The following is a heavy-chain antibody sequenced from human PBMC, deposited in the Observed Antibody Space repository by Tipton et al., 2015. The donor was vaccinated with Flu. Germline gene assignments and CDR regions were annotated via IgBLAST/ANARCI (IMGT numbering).Heavy chain of an antibody. V-gene: IGHV3-30*02. J-gene: IGHJ6*02. CDR3: AKQRVRGYYVMVV. Sequence: SLRLSCAASGFTFSIYGMHWVRQAPGKGLVGVAFVRYDGSNLYYADSVKGRFTISRDNSKKTLYLQMNSLRAEDTAMYYCAKQRVRGYYVMVVWGQGSTVTVSS. CDR1: GFTFSIYG. CDR2: VRYDGSNL.